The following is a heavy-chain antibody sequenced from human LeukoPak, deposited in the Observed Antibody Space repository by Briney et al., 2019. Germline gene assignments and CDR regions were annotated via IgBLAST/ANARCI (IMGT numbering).Heavy chain of an antibody. D-gene: IGHD2-15*01. J-gene: IGHJ5*02. V-gene: IGHV3-30*04. CDR3: AKCAGIVVVVAAINCFDP. CDR1: GFIFISYT. CDR2: MSYDGSHK. Sequence: GGSLRLSCVASGFIFISYTMHWVRQAPGKGLEWVAVMSYDGSHKYLADSVKGRFTISRDNSKNTLYLQMNSLRAEDTAVYYCAKCAGIVVVVAAINCFDPWAREPWSPSPQ.